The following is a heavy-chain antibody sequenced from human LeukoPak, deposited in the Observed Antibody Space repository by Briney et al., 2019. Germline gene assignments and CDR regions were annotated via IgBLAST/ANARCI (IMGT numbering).Heavy chain of an antibody. CDR3: ARDRDYYDSSGYHY. Sequence: SVKVSCKASGGTFSSYAISWVRQAPGQGLEWMGGIIPIFGTANYAQKLQGRVTITTDESTSTAYMELSSLRSEDTAVYYCARDRDYYDSSGYHYWGQGTLVTVSS. CDR1: GGTFSSYA. D-gene: IGHD3-22*01. J-gene: IGHJ4*02. CDR2: IIPIFGTA. V-gene: IGHV1-69*05.